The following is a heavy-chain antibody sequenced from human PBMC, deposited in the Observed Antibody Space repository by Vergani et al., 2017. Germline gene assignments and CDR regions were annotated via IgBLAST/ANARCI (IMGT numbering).Heavy chain of an antibody. CDR2: ISYDGSNK. CDR1: GFTFSSYA. CDR3: AKADYYGSGSYYKPYYFDY. V-gene: IGHV3-30-3*01. D-gene: IGHD3-10*01. Sequence: QVQLVESGGGVVQPGRSLRLSCAASGFTFSSYAMHWVRQAPGKGLEWVAVISYDGSNKYYADSVKGRFTISRDNSKNTLYLQMNSLRAEDTAVYYCAKADYYGSGSYYKPYYFDYWGQGTLVTVSS. J-gene: IGHJ4*02.